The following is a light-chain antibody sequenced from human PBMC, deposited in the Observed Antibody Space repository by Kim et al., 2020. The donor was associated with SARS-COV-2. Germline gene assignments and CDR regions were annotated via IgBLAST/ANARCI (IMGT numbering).Light chain of an antibody. CDR3: QAWDSSPNWV. V-gene: IGLV3-1*01. J-gene: IGLJ3*02. CDR2: QDS. Sequence: VSPGQTASITCSGDKLGDKYACWYQQKPGQSPVLVIYQDSKWPSGIPERFSGSNSGNTATLTISGTQAMDEADYYCQAWDSSPNWVFGGGTQLTVL. CDR1: KLGDKY.